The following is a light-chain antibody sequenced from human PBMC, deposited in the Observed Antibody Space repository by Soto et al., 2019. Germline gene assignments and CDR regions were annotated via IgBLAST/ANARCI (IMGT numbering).Light chain of an antibody. CDR1: SSDVGGYNF. CDR3: SSYTSSNTLV. Sequence: QSVLTQPASVSGSPGQSITISCTGTSSDVGGYNFVSWYQQHPGKAPKLMIYEVNKRPSGVSNRFSGSKSTNTASLTSSGLQAEDEADYYCSSYTSSNTLVFGGGTKVTVL. J-gene: IGLJ3*02. CDR2: EVN. V-gene: IGLV2-14*01.